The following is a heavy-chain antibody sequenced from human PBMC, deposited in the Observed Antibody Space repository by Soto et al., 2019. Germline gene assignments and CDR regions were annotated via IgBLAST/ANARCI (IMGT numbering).Heavy chain of an antibody. D-gene: IGHD3-9*01. J-gene: IGHJ6*02. V-gene: IGHV1-69*12. Sequence: QVQLVQSGAEVKKPGSSVKVSCKASGGTFSSYAISWVRQAPGQGLEWMGGIIPIFGTANYAQKFQGRVTNTADESTSTAYMELSSLRSEDTAVYYCARECGGTICPYVYGMDVWGQGTTVTVSS. CDR3: ARECGGTICPYVYGMDV. CDR1: GGTFSSYA. CDR2: IIPIFGTA.